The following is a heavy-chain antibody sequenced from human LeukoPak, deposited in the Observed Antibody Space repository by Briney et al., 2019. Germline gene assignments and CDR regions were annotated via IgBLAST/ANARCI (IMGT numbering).Heavy chain of an antibody. CDR3: TRTYYYDSSGYDTDFDY. CDR2: IRSKADSYAT. CDR1: GFTFSGST. J-gene: IGHJ4*02. Sequence: AGNLRLSCAASGFTFSGSTMHWVRQASGKGLEWVGRIRSKADSYATACAASVKGRFTISREDSKSTAYLQMNSLKTEDTAVYYCTRTYYYDSSGYDTDFDYWGQGTLVTLSS. D-gene: IGHD3-22*01. V-gene: IGHV3-73*01.